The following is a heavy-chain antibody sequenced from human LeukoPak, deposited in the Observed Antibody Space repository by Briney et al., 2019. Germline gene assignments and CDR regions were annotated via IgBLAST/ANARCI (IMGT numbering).Heavy chain of an antibody. D-gene: IGHD3-10*01. J-gene: IGHJ4*02. V-gene: IGHV4-34*01. CDR2: INHSGST. Sequence: PSETLSLTCTVSGGSISSYYWSWIRQPPGKGLEWIGEINHSGSTYYNPSLKSRVTISVDTSKNQFSLKLSSVTAADTAVYYCARMGIRYGSGSYFNYWGQGTLVTVSS. CDR1: GGSISSYY. CDR3: ARMGIRYGSGSYFNY.